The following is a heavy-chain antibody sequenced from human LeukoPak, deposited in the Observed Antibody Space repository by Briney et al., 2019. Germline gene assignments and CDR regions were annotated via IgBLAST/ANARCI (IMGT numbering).Heavy chain of an antibody. CDR3: ARDHGDDAFDI. J-gene: IGHJ3*02. CDR2: IXXNRGGT. D-gene: IGHD3-3*01. CDR1: GYTFTNXX. V-gene: IGHV1-2*02. Sequence: ASVKVSCKASGYTFTNXXXXXXXXAPGXXXXXMGWIXXNRGGTXXXXXFXXXXXXXRDTSISTAYMELRSVRSDDTAVYYCARDHGDDAFDIWGPGTMVTVSS.